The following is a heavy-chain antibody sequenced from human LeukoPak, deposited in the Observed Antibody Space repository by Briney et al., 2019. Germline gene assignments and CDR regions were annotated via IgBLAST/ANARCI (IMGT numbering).Heavy chain of an antibody. J-gene: IGHJ6*02. CDR2: IKGDGSST. Sequence: GGSLRLSCAASGFTFSNYWMHWVRQTPGEGLVCVSLIKGDGSSTTYADSVKGRFTISRDNAKNTVYLQMNSLKAEDTAVYYCARGNYHAMDVWGQGTTVTVSS. CDR1: GFTFSNYW. V-gene: IGHV3-74*01. CDR3: ARGNYHAMDV.